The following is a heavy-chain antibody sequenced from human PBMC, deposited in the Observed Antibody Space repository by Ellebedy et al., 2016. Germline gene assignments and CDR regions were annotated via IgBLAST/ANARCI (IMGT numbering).Heavy chain of an antibody. CDR1: GGPISSSNW. CDR2: IYHSGST. J-gene: IGHJ1*01. CDR3: ASYTGYSSGWYPPYAEYFQH. V-gene: IGHV4-4*02. Sequence: SETLSLTXAVSGGPISSSNWWSWVRQPPGKGLEWIGEIYHSGSTNYNPSLKSRVTISVDKSKNQFSLKLSSVTAADTAVYYCASYTGYSSGWYPPYAEYFQHWGHGTLVTVSS. D-gene: IGHD6-19*01.